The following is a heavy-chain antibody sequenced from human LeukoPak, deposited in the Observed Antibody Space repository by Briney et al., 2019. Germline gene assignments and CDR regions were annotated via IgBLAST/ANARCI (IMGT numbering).Heavy chain of an antibody. CDR1: GLIFSSYW. J-gene: IGHJ4*02. D-gene: IGHD3-10*01. Sequence: GGSLRLSCAASGLIFSSYWMHWVRQAPGKGLVWVSRIKSDGSSTNYADSVKGRFTISRDNAKNTLYLQMNSLRAEDTAVYYCARGGYSGSGSYYVVHWGQGTLVTVSS. CDR2: IKSDGSST. V-gene: IGHV3-74*01. CDR3: ARGGYSGSGSYYVVH.